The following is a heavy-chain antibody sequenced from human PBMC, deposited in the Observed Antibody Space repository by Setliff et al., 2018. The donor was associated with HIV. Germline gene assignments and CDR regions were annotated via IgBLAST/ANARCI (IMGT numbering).Heavy chain of an antibody. J-gene: IGHJ3*01. CDR3: ARVPYRSAWFSGGHDAFDV. CDR1: GYTFTSYC. CDR2: ISGYNGNT. Sequence: ASVKVSCKASGYTFTSYCISWVRQAPGQGLEWMGWISGYNGNTKYVQKFQGRVTMTTDTSTSIVYMELRTLRSDDTAVYYCARVPYRSAWFSGGHDAFDVWGQGTMVTVSS. D-gene: IGHD6-19*01. V-gene: IGHV1-18*01.